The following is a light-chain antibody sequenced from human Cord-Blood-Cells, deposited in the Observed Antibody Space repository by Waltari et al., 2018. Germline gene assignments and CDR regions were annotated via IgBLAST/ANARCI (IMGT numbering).Light chain of an antibody. J-gene: IGKJ1*01. Sequence: ETAITQSPANQSVSPGERATLSCRASQSVSSNLAWYQQKPGQAPRLLIYGASTRGTSSPASFSGSGSATEFTLTISSLQSEEFAVYYCQQYNNWPPWTFGQGTKVEIK. CDR2: GAS. CDR1: QSVSSN. V-gene: IGKV3-15*01. CDR3: QQYNNWPPWT.